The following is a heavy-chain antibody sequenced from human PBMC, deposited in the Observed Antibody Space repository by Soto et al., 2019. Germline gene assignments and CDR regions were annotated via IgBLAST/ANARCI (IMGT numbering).Heavy chain of an antibody. V-gene: IGHV1-18*01. Sequence: QVQLVQSGVEVEKPGASVKVSCKASGYTFTSYGISWVRQAPGQGLEGMGWISAYNGNTNYAQKFQGRVTMTTETSTSTAYMELRSLRSDDTAVYYCARDAPTVTTGGPDYWGQGTLVTVSS. D-gene: IGHD4-17*01. CDR3: ARDAPTVTTGGPDY. CDR2: ISAYNGNT. CDR1: GYTFTSYG. J-gene: IGHJ4*02.